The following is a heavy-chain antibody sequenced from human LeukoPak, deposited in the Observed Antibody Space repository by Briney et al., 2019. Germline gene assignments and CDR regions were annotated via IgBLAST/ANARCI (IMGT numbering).Heavy chain of an antibody. J-gene: IGHJ6*03. CDR3: ARDRGVCDSSDYYYYYYMDV. V-gene: IGHV1-69*13. CDR1: GGTFSSYA. CDR2: IIPIFGTA. Sequence: SVKVSCKASGGTFSSYAISWVRQAPGQGLEWMGRIIPIFGTANYAQKFQGRVTITADESTSTAYMELSSLRSEDTAVYYCARDRGVCDSSDYYYYYYMDVWGKGTTVTVSS. D-gene: IGHD3-22*01.